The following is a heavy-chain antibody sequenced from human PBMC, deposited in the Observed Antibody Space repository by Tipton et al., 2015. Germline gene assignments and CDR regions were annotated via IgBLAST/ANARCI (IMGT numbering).Heavy chain of an antibody. CDR3: AREEEYCDGGDCYSRGLDY. D-gene: IGHD2-21*02. J-gene: IGHJ4*02. CDR2: ISSRGNYI. V-gene: IGHV3-21*01. CDR1: GFSLDDFA. Sequence: SLRLSCAVTGFSLDDFAMNWVRQAPGKGLEWVSSISSRGNYIYYADSLQGRFTISRDNAKTSLYLQMNSLRDEDTAVYYCAREEEYCDGGDCYSRGLDYWGQGTLVTVSS.